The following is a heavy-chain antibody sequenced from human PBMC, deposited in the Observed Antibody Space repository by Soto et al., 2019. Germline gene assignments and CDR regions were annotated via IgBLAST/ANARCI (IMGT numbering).Heavy chain of an antibody. J-gene: IGHJ4*02. CDR3: AREIRGFGELLVGRYYFDY. D-gene: IGHD3-10*01. CDR1: GGSISSGGYY. CDR2: IYYSGST. V-gene: IGHV4-31*03. Sequence: SETLSLTCTVSGGSISSGGYYWSWIRQHPGKGLEWIGYIYYSGSTYYNPSLKSRVTISVDTSKNQFSLKLSSVTAADTAVYYCAREIRGFGELLVGRYYFDYWGQGTLVTVSS.